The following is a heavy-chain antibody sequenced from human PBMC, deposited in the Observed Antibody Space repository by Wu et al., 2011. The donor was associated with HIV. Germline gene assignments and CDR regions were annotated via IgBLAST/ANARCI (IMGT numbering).Heavy chain of an antibody. CDR1: GGTFSNTA. J-gene: IGHJ3*02. CDR2: IIPMHGTA. D-gene: IGHD2-2*01. CDR3: AAGCSSTSCYVIWEDAFDI. V-gene: IGHV1-69*14. Sequence: QVQLVQSGAEVKKPGSSVKVSCKASGGTFSNTAVSWVRQAPGQGLEWMGGIIPMHGTANYAQKFQGRVTITADKSTSTAYMELSSLRSEDTAVYYCAAGCSSTSCYVIWEDAFDIWGQGTMVTVSS.